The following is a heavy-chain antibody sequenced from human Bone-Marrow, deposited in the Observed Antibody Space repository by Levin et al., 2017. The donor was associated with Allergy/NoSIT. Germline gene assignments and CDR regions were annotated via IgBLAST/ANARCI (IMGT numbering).Heavy chain of an antibody. J-gene: IGHJ4*02. CDR1: GFSLNTSGVG. D-gene: IGHD5-18*01. CDR2: IYWNEDK. V-gene: IGHV2-5*01. Sequence: SGPTLVKPTQTLTLTCSFSGFSLNTSGVGVGWIRQSPEKALEWLALIYWNEDKLYRSSLKSRLTITKDTSKNEVVLTMTNMDPLDTATYYCAHTRGYTYGYGSPVDYWGQGTLVTVSS. CDR3: AHTRGYTYGYGSPVDY.